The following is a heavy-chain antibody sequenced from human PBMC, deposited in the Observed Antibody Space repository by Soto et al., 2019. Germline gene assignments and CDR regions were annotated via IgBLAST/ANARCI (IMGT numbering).Heavy chain of an antibody. J-gene: IGHJ6*02. CDR1: GGTFSSYT. V-gene: IGHV1-69*05. CDR2: IIPMFGTA. D-gene: IGHD3-3*01. CDR3: AREGRTIFGVEYYYGMDV. Sequence: GASVKVSCKASGGTFSSYTISWVRQAPGQGLEWMGGIIPMFGTANYAQKLQGRVTMTTDTSTSTAYMELRSLRSDDTAVYYCAREGRTIFGVEYYYGMDVWGQGTTVTVSS.